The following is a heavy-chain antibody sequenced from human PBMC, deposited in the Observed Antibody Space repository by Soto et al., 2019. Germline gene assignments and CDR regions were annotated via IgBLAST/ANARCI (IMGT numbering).Heavy chain of an antibody. CDR3: SADLPDWGAYAFDY. V-gene: IGHV3-15*07. CDR1: GFTFNGAW. Sequence: EVQLVESGGGLVEPGGSLRLSCAASGFTFNGAWMNWVRQGPGKGLEWVGRVKSKFDGGTLDYAAPVQGRFTISRDDSRNTVYLQMKSLSTEDTAMYYCSADLPDWGAYAFDYWGQGALVTVSS. J-gene: IGHJ4*02. D-gene: IGHD3-16*01. CDR2: VKSKFDGGTL.